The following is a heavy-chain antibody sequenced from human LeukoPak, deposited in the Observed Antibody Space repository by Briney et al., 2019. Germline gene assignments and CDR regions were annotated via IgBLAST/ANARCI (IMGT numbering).Heavy chain of an antibody. CDR1: GYTFTGYY. J-gene: IGHJ4*02. CDR2: INPNSGGT. D-gene: IGHD5-12*01. Sequence: ASVKVSCKASGYTFTGYYMHWVRQAPGQGLEWMGWINPNSGGTNYAQKFQGRVTVTRDTSISTAYMELSRLRSDDTAVYYCASITGYSGYDFDYWGQGTLVTVSS. V-gene: IGHV1-2*02. CDR3: ASITGYSGYDFDY.